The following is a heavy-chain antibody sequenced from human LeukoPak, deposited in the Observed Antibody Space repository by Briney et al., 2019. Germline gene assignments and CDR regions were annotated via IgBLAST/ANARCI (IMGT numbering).Heavy chain of an antibody. CDR1: GGSISSGSYY. J-gene: IGHJ5*02. Sequence: SQTLSLTCTVSGGSISSGSYYWRWIRQPAGKGLEWIGRIYTSGSTNYNPSLKSRVTISVDTSKNQFSLKLSSVTAADTAVYYCARVYSEDDNWFDPWGQGTLVTVSS. CDR3: ARVYSEDDNWFDP. V-gene: IGHV4-61*02. D-gene: IGHD2-15*01. CDR2: IYTSGST.